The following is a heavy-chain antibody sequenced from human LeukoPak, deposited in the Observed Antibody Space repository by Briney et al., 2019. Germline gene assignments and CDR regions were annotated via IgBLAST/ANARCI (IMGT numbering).Heavy chain of an antibody. D-gene: IGHD4-23*01. CDR1: GFTVSSNY. Sequence: GGSLRLSCAASGFTVSSNYMSWVRQAPGKGLEWVSVIYSGGSTYYADSVEGRFTISRDNSKNTLYLQMNSLRAEDTAVYYCARDSKDYGGNGIDYWGQGTLVTVSS. J-gene: IGHJ4*02. CDR3: ARDSKDYGGNGIDY. V-gene: IGHV3-53*01. CDR2: IYSGGST.